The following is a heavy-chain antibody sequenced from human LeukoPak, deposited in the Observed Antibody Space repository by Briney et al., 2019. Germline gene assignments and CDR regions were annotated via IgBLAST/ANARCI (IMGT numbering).Heavy chain of an antibody. Sequence: KPSETLSLTCTVSGGSISSSSYYWGWIRQPPGKGLEWIGSIYYSGSTYYNPSLKSRVTISVDTSKNQFSLKLSSVTAADTAVYYCAGIAVAGSLDDYWGQGTLVTVYS. CDR1: GGSISSSSYY. J-gene: IGHJ4*02. CDR2: IYYSGST. D-gene: IGHD6-19*01. V-gene: IGHV4-39*01. CDR3: AGIAVAGSLDDY.